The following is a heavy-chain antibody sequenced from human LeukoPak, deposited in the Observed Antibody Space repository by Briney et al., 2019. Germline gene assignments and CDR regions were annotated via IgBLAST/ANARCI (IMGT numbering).Heavy chain of an antibody. D-gene: IGHD3-16*02. Sequence: GGSLRLSCAASGFTFSNYAMSWVRQAPGKGLEWVSTISHSGYTTYYADSVKGRFTISRDSSKNTLYLQMNSLRAEDTAVYYCARDHVWGSFRFFDYWGQGTLVTVSS. J-gene: IGHJ4*02. CDR3: ARDHVWGSFRFFDY. CDR1: GFTFSNYA. CDR2: ISHSGYTT. V-gene: IGHV3-23*01.